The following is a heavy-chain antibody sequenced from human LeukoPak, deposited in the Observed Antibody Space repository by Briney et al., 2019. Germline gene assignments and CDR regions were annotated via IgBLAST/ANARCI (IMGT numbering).Heavy chain of an antibody. J-gene: IGHJ5*02. CDR2: INHSGST. CDR1: GGAFSGYY. V-gene: IGHV4-34*01. CDR3: ARGARITSRYGYNWFDP. D-gene: IGHD2-2*01. Sequence: PSETLSLTCAVYGGAFSGYYWSWLRQPPGNGLEWIGEINHSGSTNYSPSLKSRVTISVDTSTNQFSLKLRSVTAADTAVYYCARGARITSRYGYNWFDPWGQGTLVTVSS.